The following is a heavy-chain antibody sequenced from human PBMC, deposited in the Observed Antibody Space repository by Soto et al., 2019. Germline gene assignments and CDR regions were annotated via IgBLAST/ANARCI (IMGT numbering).Heavy chain of an antibody. CDR3: ARYVAWGYFDN. D-gene: IGHD3-10*02. CDR1: AGSVNSGGYY. V-gene: IGHV4-61*08. CDR2: IYFSGDT. J-gene: IGHJ4*02. Sequence: QVQLQESGPGLVKPSETLSLTCNVSAGSVNSGGYYWSWIRQPPGKALEWIGYIYFSGDTSYNPSLKSRVAISLDPSTMRFSLKLSSVTAADTDVDYGARYVAWGYFDNWGQGTLVTVSS.